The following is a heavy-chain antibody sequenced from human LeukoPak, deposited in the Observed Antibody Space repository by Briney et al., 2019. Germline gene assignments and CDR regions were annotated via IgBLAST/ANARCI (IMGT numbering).Heavy chain of an antibody. D-gene: IGHD6-19*01. CDR3: ASWPGGWYGEDS. J-gene: IGHJ4*02. Sequence: TGGSLRLSCAASGFTFSSYAMSWVRQAPGKGLEWVTFIRFDGSNKFYADSVKGRFTISRDNPKNTLYLQMNSLRAEDTAVYYCASWPGGWYGEDSWGQGTLVTVSS. V-gene: IGHV3-30*02. CDR1: GFTFSSYA. CDR2: IRFDGSNK.